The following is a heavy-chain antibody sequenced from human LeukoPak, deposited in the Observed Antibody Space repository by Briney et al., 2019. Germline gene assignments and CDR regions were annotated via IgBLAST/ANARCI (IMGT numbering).Heavy chain of an antibody. J-gene: IGHJ4*02. CDR2: IYYSGST. Sequence: TFSSYAMSWARQPPGKGLEWIGSIYYSGSTYYNPSLKSRVTISVDTSKNQLSLKVNSVTAADTAVYYCARHTRYSYGYIDYWGQGTLVTVSS. V-gene: IGHV4-39*01. CDR3: ARHTRYSYGYIDY. CDR1: TFSSYA. D-gene: IGHD5-18*01.